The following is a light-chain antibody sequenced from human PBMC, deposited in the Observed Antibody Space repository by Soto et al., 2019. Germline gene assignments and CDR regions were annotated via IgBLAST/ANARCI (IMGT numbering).Light chain of an antibody. V-gene: IGKV1-5*03. Sequence: DIQMTQSPSTLSASVGDRVTITCRASQSVDTWLAWYQQKAGKAPKVLISKASSLESGVPSRFSGSGFGTEFSLTISSLQPDDFAAYYCQQYHTYLTFGQGTKVDIK. CDR2: KAS. CDR3: QQYHTYLT. CDR1: QSVDTW. J-gene: IGKJ1*01.